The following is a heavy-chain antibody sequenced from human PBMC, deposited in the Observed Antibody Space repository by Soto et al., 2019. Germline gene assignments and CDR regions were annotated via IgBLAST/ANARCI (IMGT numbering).Heavy chain of an antibody. Sequence: VRQAPGKGLEWVAVISYDGSNKYYADSVKGRFTISRDNSKNTLYLQMNSLRAEDTAVYYCAREYSSGWNYYGMDVWGQGTTVTVSS. J-gene: IGHJ6*02. V-gene: IGHV3-30-3*01. D-gene: IGHD6-19*01. CDR2: ISYDGSNK. CDR3: AREYSSGWNYYGMDV.